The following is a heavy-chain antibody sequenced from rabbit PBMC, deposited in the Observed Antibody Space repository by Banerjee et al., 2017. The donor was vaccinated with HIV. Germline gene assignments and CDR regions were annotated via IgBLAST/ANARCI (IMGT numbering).Heavy chain of an antibody. CDR1: GLDFSSYR. CDR3: ARGGGSPYYYFNL. Sequence: QEQLEESGGDLVKPEGSLTLTCTASGLDFSSYRICWVRQAPGKGLEWIACIYNGDGSTYYASWAKGRFTISKTSWTTVTLQMTSLTAADTATYFCARGGGSPYYYFNLWGPGTLVTVS. D-gene: IGHD8-1*01. V-gene: IGHV1S45*01. CDR2: IYNGDGST. J-gene: IGHJ4*01.